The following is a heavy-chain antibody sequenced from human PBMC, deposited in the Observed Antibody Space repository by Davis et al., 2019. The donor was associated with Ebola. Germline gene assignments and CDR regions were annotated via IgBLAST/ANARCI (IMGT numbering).Heavy chain of an antibody. J-gene: IGHJ6*02. D-gene: IGHD3-3*01. V-gene: IGHV4-4*02. Sequence: SETLSLTCAVSGGSISSSNWWSWVRQPPGKGLEWHGYIYYSGSTNYNPSLKSRVTISVDTSKNQFSLKLSSVTAADTAVYYCASLYYDFWSGDYYYYGMDVWGQGTTVTVSS. CDR3: ASLYYDFWSGDYYYYGMDV. CDR1: GGSISSSNW. CDR2: IYYSGST.